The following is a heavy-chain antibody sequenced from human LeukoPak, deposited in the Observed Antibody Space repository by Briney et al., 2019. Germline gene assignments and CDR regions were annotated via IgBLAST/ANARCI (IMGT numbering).Heavy chain of an antibody. V-gene: IGHV4-30-2*01. D-gene: IGHD3-22*01. CDR1: GGSISSGGYY. CDR2: IYHSGST. J-gene: IGHJ4*02. Sequence: SETLSLTCTVSGGSISSGGYYWSWIRQPPGKGLEWIGYIYHSGSTYYNPSLKSRVTISVDRSKNQFSLKLSSVTAADTAVYYCAREDAAVPRSGYLGLGYWGQGTLVTVSS. CDR3: AREDAAVPRSGYLGLGY.